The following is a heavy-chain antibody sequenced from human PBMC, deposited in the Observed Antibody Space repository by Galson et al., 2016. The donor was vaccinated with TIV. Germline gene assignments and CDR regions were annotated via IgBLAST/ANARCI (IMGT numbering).Heavy chain of an antibody. Sequence: SETLSLTCTVSGDSVTTNFWTWIRRPAGKGLEWLGRMYAGGSSDYNPSLNSRLTISIDRPSNRFSLTLRSVTAADTAVYYCAREYSGTFRYFDYWGRGTHVTVSS. J-gene: IGHJ4*02. CDR3: AREYSGTFRYFDY. CDR1: GDSVTTNF. CDR2: MYAGGSS. V-gene: IGHV4-4*07. D-gene: IGHD5-12*01.